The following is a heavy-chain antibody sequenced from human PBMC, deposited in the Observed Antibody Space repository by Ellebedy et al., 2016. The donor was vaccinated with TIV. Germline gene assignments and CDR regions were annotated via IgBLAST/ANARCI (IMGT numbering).Heavy chain of an antibody. V-gene: IGHV3-30*03. CDR3: AGRTYYYGSGSYYGMDV. CDR2: ISYDGSNK. D-gene: IGHD3-10*01. J-gene: IGHJ6*02. CDR1: GFTFSSYG. Sequence: GGSLRLSXAASGFTFSSYGMHWVRQAPGKGLEWVAVISYDGSNKYYADSVKGRFTISRDNSKNMLYLQMNSLRAEDTAVYYCAGRTYYYGSGSYYGMDVWGQGTTVTVSS.